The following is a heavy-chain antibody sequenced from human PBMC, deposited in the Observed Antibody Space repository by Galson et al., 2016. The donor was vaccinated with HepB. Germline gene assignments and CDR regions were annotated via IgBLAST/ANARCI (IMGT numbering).Heavy chain of an antibody. D-gene: IGHD6-19*01. Sequence: SLRLSCAASGFTVSSNYMSWVRQAPGEGLEWVSVIYSGGSTYYADSVKGRFTISRDNSKNTLYLQMNSLRAEDTAVYYCARLSWQWLVPIFDYWGQGTLVTVSS. V-gene: IGHV3-53*01. CDR1: GFTVSSNY. J-gene: IGHJ4*02. CDR2: IYSGGST. CDR3: ARLSWQWLVPIFDY.